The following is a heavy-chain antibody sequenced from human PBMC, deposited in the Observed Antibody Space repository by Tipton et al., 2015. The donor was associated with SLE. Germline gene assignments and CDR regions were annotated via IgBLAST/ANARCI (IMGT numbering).Heavy chain of an antibody. CDR3: ARGPATVVTPDYFDY. CDR2: IYYSGST. CDR1: GGSISSHY. J-gene: IGHJ4*02. Sequence: TLSLTCTVSGGSISSHYWSWARQPPGKGLGWIGYIYYSGSTNYNPSLKSRVTISVDTSKNQFSLKLSSVTAADTAVYYCARGPATVVTPDYFDYWGQGTLVTVSS. D-gene: IGHD4-23*01. V-gene: IGHV4-59*08.